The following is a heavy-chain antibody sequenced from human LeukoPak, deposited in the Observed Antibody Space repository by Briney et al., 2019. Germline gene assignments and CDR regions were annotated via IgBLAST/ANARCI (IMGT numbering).Heavy chain of an antibody. CDR3: ARDRTVAFDY. D-gene: IGHD6-19*01. J-gene: IGHJ4*02. V-gene: IGHV3-30*04. Sequence: PGRSLRLSCAASGFTSSSYAMHWVRQAPGKGLEWVAVISYDGSNKYYADSVKGRFTISRDNSKNTLYLQMNSLRAEDTAVYYCARDRTVAFDYWGQGTLVTVSS. CDR2: ISYDGSNK. CDR1: GFTSSSYA.